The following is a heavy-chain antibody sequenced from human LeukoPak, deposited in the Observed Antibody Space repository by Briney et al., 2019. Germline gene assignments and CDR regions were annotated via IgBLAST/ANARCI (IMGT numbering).Heavy chain of an antibody. CDR1: GGSISSGDYY. V-gene: IGHV4-30-4*01. CDR3: ARDRGYTYGVDY. CDR2: IYHSGST. Sequence: SETLSLTCTVSGGSISSGDYYWSWIRQPPGKGLEWIRYIYHSGSTYYNPSLKSRVTISVDTSKNQFSLKLSSVTAADTAVYYCARDRGYTYGVDYWGQGTLVTVSS. J-gene: IGHJ4*02. D-gene: IGHD5-18*01.